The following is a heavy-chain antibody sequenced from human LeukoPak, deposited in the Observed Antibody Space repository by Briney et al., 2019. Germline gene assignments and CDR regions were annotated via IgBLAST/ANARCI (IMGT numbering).Heavy chain of an antibody. Sequence: GASVKVSCKASEYVVTNYYIYWLRPAPGQGLECLGWINPNNGDTKSAQKFQGRVTMTGDTSISTAFLDLTGLTFDDTAVYHSARYPLGSLGSYFDLWGRGNLVTVSS. J-gene: IGHJ2*01. CDR3: ARYPLGSLGSYFDL. D-gene: IGHD3-10*01. V-gene: IGHV1-2*02. CDR2: INPNNGDT. CDR1: EYVVTNYY.